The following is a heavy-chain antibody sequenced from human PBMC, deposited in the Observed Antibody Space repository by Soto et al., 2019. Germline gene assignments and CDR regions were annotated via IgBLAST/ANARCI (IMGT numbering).Heavy chain of an antibody. V-gene: IGHV1-2*02. CDR1: GFSFTGYS. CDR3: AKDLTRQLAYWLDP. Sequence: QVQLVQSGAAVKKPGASVKVSCKASGFSFTGYSIHWLRQAPGQGLEWMGWINAHSGGTEYAQKFQCRVSLTRDTSIATAYLTLTSLTSDDTALYYCAKDLTRQLAYWLDPWGLGTQVTVSS. D-gene: IGHD6-6*01. CDR2: INAHSGGT. J-gene: IGHJ5*02.